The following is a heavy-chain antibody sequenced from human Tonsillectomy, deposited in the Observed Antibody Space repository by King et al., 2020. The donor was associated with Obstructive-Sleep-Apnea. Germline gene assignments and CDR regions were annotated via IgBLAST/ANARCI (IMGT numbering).Heavy chain of an antibody. V-gene: IGHV3-30*04. CDR2: ISYDGSYK. CDR1: GFTFSSYA. J-gene: IGHJ4*02. Sequence: VQLVESGGGVVQPGRSLRLSCAASGFTFSSYAIHWVRQAPGKGLEWVALISYDGSYKYYADSVKGRFTIPRDNSNNTLYLQMNSLRAEDTAVYYCARGAQGGSGFYDYWGQGTLVTVSS. D-gene: IGHD6-19*01. CDR3: ARGAQGGSGFYDY.